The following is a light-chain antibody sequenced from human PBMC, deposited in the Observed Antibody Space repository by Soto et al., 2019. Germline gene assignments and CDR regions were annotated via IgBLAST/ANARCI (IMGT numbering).Light chain of an antibody. CDR1: QSVSSY. CDR2: DAS. Sequence: EVVLTQSPATLSLSPGDRATLSCRASQSVSSYFAWYQQKPGQAPRLLIYDASNRATGIPARFSGSGSGTDFTLTISSLEAEDFAVYYCQQRSIWPLTLGQGTRLEIK. V-gene: IGKV3-11*01. J-gene: IGKJ5*01. CDR3: QQRSIWPLT.